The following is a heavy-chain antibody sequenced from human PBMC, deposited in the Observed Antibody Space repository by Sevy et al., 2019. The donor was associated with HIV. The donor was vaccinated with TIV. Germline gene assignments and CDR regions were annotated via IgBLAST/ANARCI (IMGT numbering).Heavy chain of an antibody. J-gene: IGHJ5*02. CDR3: TRNGGAFDNGFDP. CDR1: GFTFSSYD. Sequence: QLGGSLRLSCTASGFTFSSYDMNWVRQAPGKGLEWVSKIGSSGSSIYYADSVKGRFTISRDNAKNSLNLQMNSLRAEDTAVYYCTRNGGAFDNGFDPWGQGTLVTVSS. CDR2: IGSSGSSI. V-gene: IGHV3-48*03. D-gene: IGHD2-8*01.